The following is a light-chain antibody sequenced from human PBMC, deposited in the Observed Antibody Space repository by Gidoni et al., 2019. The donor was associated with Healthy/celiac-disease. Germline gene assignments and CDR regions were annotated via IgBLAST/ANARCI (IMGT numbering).Light chain of an antibody. V-gene: IGKV1-39*01. CDR1: ESISSY. J-gene: IGKJ4*01. Sequence: DIQTTHSPFSLSASVGDRVTITCRASESISSYLNWYQQKPAKAPKLLIYASSSSQSGVPSRFSGSGSGTDFTLTISSLQPEAFATYYCQQSYSTPRGLTFGGXTKVEIK. CDR3: QQSYSTPRGLT. CDR2: ASS.